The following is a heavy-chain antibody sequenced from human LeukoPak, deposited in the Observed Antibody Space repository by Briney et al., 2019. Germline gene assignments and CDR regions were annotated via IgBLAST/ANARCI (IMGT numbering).Heavy chain of an antibody. D-gene: IGHD6-13*01. Sequence: SETLSLTCAVYGVSFSGYYWSWIRQPPGKGLEWIGEINHSGSTNYNPSLKSRVTISVDTSKDRFSLKLSSVTAADTAVYYCARGGVRSSSWYRYWGQGTLVTVSS. CDR2: INHSGST. CDR1: GVSFSGYY. CDR3: ARGGVRSSSWYRY. J-gene: IGHJ4*02. V-gene: IGHV4-34*01.